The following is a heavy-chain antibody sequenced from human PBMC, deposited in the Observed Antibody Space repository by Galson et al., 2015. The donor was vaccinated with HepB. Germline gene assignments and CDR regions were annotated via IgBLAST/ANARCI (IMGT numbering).Heavy chain of an antibody. D-gene: IGHD2-21*02. CDR3: ARPPLVVDTAHDALEF. CDR2: IWHDGSEK. V-gene: IGHV3-33*08. J-gene: IGHJ3*01. Sequence: SLRLSCATSRFHFSSYGMHWVRQAPGKGLEWVSLIWHDGSEKYYTESVKGRFTISRDNSREMVYLQMNNLRVDDTAIYYCARPPLVVDTAHDALEFWGRGTVVTVSS. CDR1: RFHFSSYG.